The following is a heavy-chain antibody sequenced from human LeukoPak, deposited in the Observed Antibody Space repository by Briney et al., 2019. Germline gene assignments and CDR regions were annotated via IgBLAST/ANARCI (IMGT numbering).Heavy chain of an antibody. J-gene: IGHJ3*02. CDR3: GRVYRWLSPLDAFDI. CDR1: GYTFTGYY. Sequence: GASVTVSCKASGYTFTGYYMHWVRQAPGQGLEWMGWINPNSGGTNYAQKFQGGVTMTSDTSINTAYMELSSLRSDDTAVYYCGRVYRWLSPLDAFDIWGRGTMVTVSS. CDR2: INPNSGGT. D-gene: IGHD3-22*01. V-gene: IGHV1-2*02.